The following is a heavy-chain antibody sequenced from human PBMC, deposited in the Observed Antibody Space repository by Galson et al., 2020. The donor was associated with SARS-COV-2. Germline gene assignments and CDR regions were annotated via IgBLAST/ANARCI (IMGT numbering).Heavy chain of an antibody. D-gene: IGHD3-22*01. CDR3: AWSRQDVTMIVVAITAYVYFMGV. V-gene: IGHV4-34*01. CDR2: LNHSGST. Sequence: PETLSLTCAVYGGSLSDYYWRWIRQSPGKGLEWIGELNHSGSTKPTPSLKSRVTIAVDTSKNQFSLKLTSMTAADTAFYYCAWSRQDVTMIVVAITAYVYFMGVWSKGTTVTISS. CDR1: GGSLSDYY. J-gene: IGHJ6*03.